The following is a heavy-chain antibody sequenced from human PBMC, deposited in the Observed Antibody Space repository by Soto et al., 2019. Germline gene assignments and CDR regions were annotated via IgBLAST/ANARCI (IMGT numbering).Heavy chain of an antibody. J-gene: IGHJ5*02. Sequence: SETLSLTCAVYGGSFSGYYWSWIRQPPGKGLEWIGEINHSGSTNYNPSLKSRVTISVDTSKNQFSLKLSSVTAADTAVYYCARGDDYYGSGSSSFDPWGQGTLVTVSS. CDR1: GGSFSGYY. D-gene: IGHD3-10*01. CDR2: INHSGST. V-gene: IGHV4-34*01. CDR3: ARGDDYYGSGSSSFDP.